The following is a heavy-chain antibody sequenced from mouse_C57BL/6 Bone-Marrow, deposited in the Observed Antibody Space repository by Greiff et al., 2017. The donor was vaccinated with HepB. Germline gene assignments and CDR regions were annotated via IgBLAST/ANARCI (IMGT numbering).Heavy chain of an antibody. CDR2: IHTNSGNT. V-gene: IGHV1-64*01. CDR3: ARLRLLLDY. CDR1: GYTFTSYW. Sequence: QLQQPGAELVKPGASVKLSCKASGYTFTSYWMHWVKQRPGQGLEWIGMIHTNSGNTNYNEKFKSKATLTVDKSSNTAYMQLSSLTSEDSAVYYCARLRLLLDYWGQGTTLTVSS. J-gene: IGHJ2*01. D-gene: IGHD2-3*01.